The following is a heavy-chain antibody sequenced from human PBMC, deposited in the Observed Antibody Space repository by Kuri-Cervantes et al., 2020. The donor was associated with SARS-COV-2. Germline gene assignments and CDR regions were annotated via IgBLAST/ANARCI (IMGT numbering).Heavy chain of an antibody. CDR1: GFTFSSYA. D-gene: IGHD3-3*01. CDR3: AKDYRITIFGVVIRSYYYYMDV. CDR2: ISGSGGST. J-gene: IGHJ6*03. V-gene: IGHV3-23*01. Sequence: GGSLRLSCAASGFTFSSYAMSWVRQAPGKRLEWVSAISGSGGSTYYADSVKGRFTISRDNSKNTLYLQMNSLRAEDTAVYYCAKDYRITIFGVVIRSYYYYMDVWGKGTTVTVSS.